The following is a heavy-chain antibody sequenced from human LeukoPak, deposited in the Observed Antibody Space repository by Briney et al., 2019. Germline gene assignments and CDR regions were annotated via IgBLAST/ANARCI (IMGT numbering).Heavy chain of an antibody. V-gene: IGHV4-59*08. Sequence: PSKTLSLTCTVSGGSISSYYWNWIRQPPGKGLEWIGDIYYSGSTNYNPSLKSRVTISLDTSKNQFSLKLSSVTAADTAVYYCARQWGSSGWYAYWGQGTLVTVSS. D-gene: IGHD6-19*01. CDR2: IYYSGST. CDR3: ARQWGSSGWYAY. CDR1: GGSISSYY. J-gene: IGHJ4*02.